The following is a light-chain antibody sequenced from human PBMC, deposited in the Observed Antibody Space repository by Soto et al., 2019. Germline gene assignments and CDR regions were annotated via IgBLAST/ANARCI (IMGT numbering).Light chain of an antibody. Sequence: QSVLTQPPSASGSPGQSVTIPCTGTSSDVGGYDYVSWYQQHPGKAPKLMIYEVTIRPSGVSDRFSGSKSGNTASLTVSGLQAEDEADYYCSSYTGGNPSYVFGTGTKVTAL. J-gene: IGLJ1*01. CDR3: SSYTGGNPSYV. CDR2: EVT. V-gene: IGLV2-8*01. CDR1: SSDVGGYDY.